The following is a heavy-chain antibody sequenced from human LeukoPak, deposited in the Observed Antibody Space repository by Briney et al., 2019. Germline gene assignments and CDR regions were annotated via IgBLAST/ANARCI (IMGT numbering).Heavy chain of an antibody. D-gene: IGHD3-10*01. J-gene: IGHJ3*02. CDR3: ATDRAYGSGSHGTFDI. V-gene: IGHV1-24*01. CDR1: GYTLTELS. Sequence: ASVKVSCKVSGYTLTELSMHWVRQAPGKGLEWMGGFDPEDGETIYAQKFQGRVTMTEGTSTDTAYMELSSLRSEDTAVYYCATDRAYGSGSHGTFDIWGQGTMVTVSS. CDR2: FDPEDGET.